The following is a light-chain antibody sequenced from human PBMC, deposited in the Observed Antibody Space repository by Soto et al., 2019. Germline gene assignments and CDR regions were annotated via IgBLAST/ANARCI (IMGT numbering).Light chain of an antibody. CDR3: FSYAGSRV. CDR1: SSDVGGYDY. J-gene: IGLJ2*01. CDR2: DVN. Sequence: QSALTQPRSVSGSPGQSVTTSCTGTSSDVGGYDYVSWYQQHPGKAPKLMIFDVNKRPSGVPDRFSGSKSGNTASLTISGLQAEDEADYSCFSYAGSRVFGGGTKVTVL. V-gene: IGLV2-11*01.